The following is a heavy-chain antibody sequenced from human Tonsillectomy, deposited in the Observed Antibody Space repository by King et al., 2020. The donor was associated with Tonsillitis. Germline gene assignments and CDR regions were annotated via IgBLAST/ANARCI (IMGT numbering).Heavy chain of an antibody. J-gene: IGHJ4*02. CDR3: AHRPAGSGSYFMSSHHNVDY. CDR2: IYWDNDK. CDR1: GFSLSTSGVG. Sequence: TLKESGPTLVKPTQTLTLTCTFSGFSLSTSGVGVGWIRQPPGKALEWLALIYWDNDKRYSPSLKSRLTITKDTSKNQVCLAMTDMTPVDTATYYCAHRPAGSGSYFMSSHHNVDYWGQGTLVTVSS. V-gene: IGHV2-5*02. D-gene: IGHD3-10*01.